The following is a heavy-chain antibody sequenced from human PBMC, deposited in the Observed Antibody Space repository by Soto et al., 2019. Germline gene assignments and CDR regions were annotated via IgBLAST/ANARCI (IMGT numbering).Heavy chain of an antibody. V-gene: IGHV1-18*04. Sequence: ASVKVSCKASGYTFTSYGISWVRQAPGQGLEWMGWISAYNGNTNYAQKLQGRVTMTPDTSTSTAYMELRSLRSDDTAVYYCAIDPGSVSSYDFWSGYYYYYGLDVWGQGTTVTVSS. CDR2: ISAYNGNT. J-gene: IGHJ6*02. D-gene: IGHD3-3*01. CDR1: GYTFTSYG. CDR3: AIDPGSVSSYDFWSGYYYYYGLDV.